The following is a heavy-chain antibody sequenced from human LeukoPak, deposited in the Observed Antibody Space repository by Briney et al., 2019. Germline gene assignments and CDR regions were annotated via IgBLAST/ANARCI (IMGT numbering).Heavy chain of an antibody. Sequence: GRSLRLSCAASGFTFDDYAMHWVRQAPGKGLEWVSGISWNSGSIGYADSVKGRFTISRDNAKSSLYLQMNSLRAEDTALYYCAKDISAVAGSFDYWGQGTLVTVSS. J-gene: IGHJ4*02. CDR1: GFTFDDYA. D-gene: IGHD6-19*01. CDR3: AKDISAVAGSFDY. CDR2: ISWNSGSI. V-gene: IGHV3-9*01.